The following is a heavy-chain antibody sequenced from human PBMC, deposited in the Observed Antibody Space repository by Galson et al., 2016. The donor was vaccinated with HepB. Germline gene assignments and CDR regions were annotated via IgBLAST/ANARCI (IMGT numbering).Heavy chain of an antibody. Sequence: SVKVSCKASGYTFSNYDVNWVRQAPGQGLEWMGWLSPKTGNAQSAQKFQDRVTMTRDISINTIYMELTNLRSEDTAVYYCAVVLNKSMGDYWGQGTLVTVSS. CDR3: AVVLNKSMGDY. D-gene: IGHD1/OR15-1a*01. V-gene: IGHV1-8*01. J-gene: IGHJ4*02. CDR1: GYTFSNYD. CDR2: LSPKTGNA.